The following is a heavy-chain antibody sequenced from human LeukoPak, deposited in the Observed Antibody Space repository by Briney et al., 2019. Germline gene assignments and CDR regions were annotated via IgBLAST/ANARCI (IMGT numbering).Heavy chain of an antibody. J-gene: IGHJ4*02. D-gene: IGHD3-22*01. V-gene: IGHV3-33*01. CDR2: IWYDGSDE. CDR3: ARDGGYHSSGPFDY. Sequence: GGSLRLSCAASGFTFSSHGMHWVRQAPGKGLEWVSIIWYDGSDEYYANSVKGRFTISRDNSKNTLYLQMNSLRAEDTAVYYCARDGGYHSSGPFDYWGQGTLVTVSS. CDR1: GFTFSSHG.